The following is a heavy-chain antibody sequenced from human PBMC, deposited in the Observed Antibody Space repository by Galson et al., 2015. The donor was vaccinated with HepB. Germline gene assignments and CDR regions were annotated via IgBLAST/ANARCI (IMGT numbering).Heavy chain of an antibody. CDR3: TTDQNPVVVVAATSAYYYYYGMDV. CDR2: IKSKTDGGTT. V-gene: IGHV3-15*01. D-gene: IGHD2-15*01. J-gene: IGHJ6*02. Sequence: SLRLSCAASGFTFSNAWMSWVRQAPGKGLEWVGRIKSKTDGGTTDYAAPVKGRFTISRDDSKNTLYLQMNSLKTEDTAVYYCTTDQNPVVVVAATSAYYYYYGMDVWGQGTTVTVSS. CDR1: GFTFSNAW.